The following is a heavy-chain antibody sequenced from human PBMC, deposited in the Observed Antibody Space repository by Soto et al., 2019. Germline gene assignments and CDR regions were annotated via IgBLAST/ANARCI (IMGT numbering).Heavy chain of an antibody. Sequence: LSLTCSVSGVSMRNSYWTWIRQSAGKGLEWIGRISTSGNTNYNPSLNSRLTMSVDTSKNQVSLKLTSVTAADTAVYYCARGGGVPALGDPWGQGTLVTVSS. V-gene: IGHV4-4*07. J-gene: IGHJ5*02. CDR1: GVSMRNSY. CDR3: ARGGGVPALGDP. CDR2: ISTSGNT. D-gene: IGHD3-16*01.